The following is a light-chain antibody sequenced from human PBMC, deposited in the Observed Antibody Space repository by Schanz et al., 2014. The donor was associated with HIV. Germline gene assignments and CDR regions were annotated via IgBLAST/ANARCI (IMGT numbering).Light chain of an antibody. Sequence: QSVLTQPPSASGSPGQSVTISCTGTSSDVGDYNYVSWYQQHPDKAPKLMIYEINQRPSGVPDRFSGSKSGNTASMTISGLQAEDEADYYCSSYTSSSVVFGGGTKLTVL. V-gene: IGLV2-8*01. J-gene: IGLJ2*01. CDR2: EIN. CDR3: SSYTSSSVV. CDR1: SSDVGDYNY.